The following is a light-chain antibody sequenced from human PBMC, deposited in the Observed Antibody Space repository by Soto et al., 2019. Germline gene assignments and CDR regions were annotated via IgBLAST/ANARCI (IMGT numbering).Light chain of an antibody. V-gene: IGKV3-15*01. J-gene: IGKJ4*01. Sequence: EILMTQSPAILSLSPGEGATLSCRASQSVSSKVAWYQQRRGQAPRLLIYGASSRATGIPTRFSGSGSGTEFTLTISSLQSEDFAVYYCQQYDSWPPLTFGGGTKVEIK. CDR2: GAS. CDR1: QSVSSK. CDR3: QQYDSWPPLT.